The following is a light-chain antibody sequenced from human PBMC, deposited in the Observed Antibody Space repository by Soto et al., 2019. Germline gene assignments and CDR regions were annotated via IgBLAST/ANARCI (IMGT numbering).Light chain of an antibody. CDR2: DAS. CDR3: QQYDNLSIT. J-gene: IGKJ5*01. Sequence: DIQMTQSASSLSASVGDRVPITCQASQDISNYLNWYQQKPGKAPKLLIYDASNLETGVPSRFSGSGSGTDFTFTISSLQPEDIATYYCQQYDNLSITFGQGTRLEIK. V-gene: IGKV1-33*01. CDR1: QDISNY.